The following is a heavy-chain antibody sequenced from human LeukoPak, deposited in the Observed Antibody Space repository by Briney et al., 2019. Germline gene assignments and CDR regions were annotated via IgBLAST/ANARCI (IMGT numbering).Heavy chain of an antibody. Sequence: GGSLRLSCAASGFTFSSYSMNWVRQAPGKGLEWVSSISSSSSYIYHADSVKGRFTISRDNTKNSLYLQMNSLGADDTAVYYCAREAHYSAIDYWGQGTLVTVSS. J-gene: IGHJ4*02. V-gene: IGHV3-21*01. CDR3: AREAHYSAIDY. D-gene: IGHD4-11*01. CDR2: ISSSSSYI. CDR1: GFTFSSYS.